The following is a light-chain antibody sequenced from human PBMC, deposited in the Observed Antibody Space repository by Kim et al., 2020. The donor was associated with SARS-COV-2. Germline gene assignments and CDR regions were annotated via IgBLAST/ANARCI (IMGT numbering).Light chain of an antibody. Sequence: GQAVTISCTGTSRDVGFYNDVSWYQHHPSKAPQLLIYEVSQRPSGVPDRFSGSKSGNTASLTVSGLQAEDEADYYCSSYAGTNFFVFGTGTKVTVL. CDR3: SSYAGTNFFV. V-gene: IGLV2-8*01. CDR1: SRDVGFYND. J-gene: IGLJ1*01. CDR2: EVS.